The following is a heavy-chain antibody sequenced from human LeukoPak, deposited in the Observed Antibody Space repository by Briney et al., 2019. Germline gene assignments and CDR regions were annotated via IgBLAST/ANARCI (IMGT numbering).Heavy chain of an antibody. J-gene: IGHJ4*02. D-gene: IGHD3-10*01. CDR1: GYTFTDYY. Sequence: ASVKVSCKASGYTFTDYYVHWVRQAPGQGLEWMGRINPKSGGTNYAQKFQGRVTMTRDTSISTAYMELSGLRSDDTAMYYCANSNYYGSGISDYWGQGTLVTVSS. CDR2: INPKSGGT. CDR3: ANSNYYGSGISDY. V-gene: IGHV1-2*06.